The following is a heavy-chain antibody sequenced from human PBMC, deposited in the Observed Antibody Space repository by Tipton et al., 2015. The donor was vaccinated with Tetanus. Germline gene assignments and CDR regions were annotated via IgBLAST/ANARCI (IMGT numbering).Heavy chain of an antibody. V-gene: IGHV3-21*01. CDR1: GFTFSSYS. CDR2: ISSSSSYI. D-gene: IGHD6-6*01. J-gene: IGHJ6*02. CDR3: ATEYSSSSGYYYYGMDV. Sequence: GSLRLSCAASGFTFSSYSMNWVRQAPGKGLEWVSSISSSSSYIYYADSVKGRFAISRDNAKSSLYLQMNSLRAEDTAVYYCATEYSSSSGYYYYGMDVWGQGTTVTVSS.